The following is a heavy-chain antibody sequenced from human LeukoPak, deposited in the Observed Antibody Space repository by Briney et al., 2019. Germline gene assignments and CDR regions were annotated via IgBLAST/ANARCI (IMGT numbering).Heavy chain of an antibody. CDR3: AENNDILTGPVFYY. V-gene: IGHV4-4*07. J-gene: IGHJ4*02. Sequence: SETLSLTCTVSGGSISSYYWSWIRQPAGKGLEWIGRIYTSGSTNYNPSLKSRVTMSVDTSKNQFSLKLSSVTAADTAVYYCAENNDILTGPVFYYWGQGTLVTVSS. CDR2: IYTSGST. D-gene: IGHD3-9*01. CDR1: GGSISSYY.